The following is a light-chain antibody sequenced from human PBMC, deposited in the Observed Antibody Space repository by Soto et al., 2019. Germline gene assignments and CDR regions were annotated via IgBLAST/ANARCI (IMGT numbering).Light chain of an antibody. CDR2: DAS. CDR1: QNVYSY. Sequence: EIVLTQSRGTLSLSPGERATLSCRASQNVYSYLVWYQQKPGQAPRLLIYDASIRATGIPARFSGSGSGTDFTLTISSLEPEDFAVYYCQQYGSSLITFGQGTRLEIK. J-gene: IGKJ5*01. V-gene: IGKV3-20*01. CDR3: QQYGSSLIT.